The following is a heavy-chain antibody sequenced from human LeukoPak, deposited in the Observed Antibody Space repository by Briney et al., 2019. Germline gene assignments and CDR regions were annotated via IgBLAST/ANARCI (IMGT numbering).Heavy chain of an antibody. V-gene: IGHV3-11*04. CDR3: AELGITMIGGV. J-gene: IGHJ6*04. CDR2: ISRSGSTI. CDR1: GFTFSEYY. Sequence: GGSLRLSCAASGFTFSEYYMSWIRQAPGKGRGWVSYISRSGSTIYYAESVRGRFTISRDNAKNSLYLQMNSPRAEDTAVYYCAELGITMIGGVWGKGTTVTISS. D-gene: IGHD3-10*02.